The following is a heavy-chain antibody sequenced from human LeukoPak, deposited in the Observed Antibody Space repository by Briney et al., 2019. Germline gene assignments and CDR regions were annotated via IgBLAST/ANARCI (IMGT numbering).Heavy chain of an antibody. Sequence: SGPTLVNXTQTLTLTCTFSGFSLSTSGVGVGWIRQPPGKALEWLALIYWNDDKRYSPSLKSRLTITKDTSKNQVVLTMTNMDPVDTATYYCAHSQYYDFWRDDAFDIWGQGTMVTVSS. CDR2: IYWNDDK. CDR1: GFSLSTSGVG. D-gene: IGHD3-3*01. V-gene: IGHV2-5*01. CDR3: AHSQYYDFWRDDAFDI. J-gene: IGHJ3*02.